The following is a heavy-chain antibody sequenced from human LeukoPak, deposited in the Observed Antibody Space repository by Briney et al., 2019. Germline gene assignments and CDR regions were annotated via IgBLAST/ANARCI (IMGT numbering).Heavy chain of an antibody. CDR2: INPNSGGT. CDR3: ARDPYSGSYGDYYYYYMDL. V-gene: IGHV1-2*02. D-gene: IGHD1-26*01. J-gene: IGHJ6*03. CDR1: GYTFTGYY. Sequence: GASVKVSCKASGYTFTGYYMHWVRQAPGQGLEWMGWINPNSGGTNYAQKFQGRVTMTRDTSISTAYMELSSLRAEDTAVYYCARDPYSGSYGDYYYYYMDLWGQGTTVTISS.